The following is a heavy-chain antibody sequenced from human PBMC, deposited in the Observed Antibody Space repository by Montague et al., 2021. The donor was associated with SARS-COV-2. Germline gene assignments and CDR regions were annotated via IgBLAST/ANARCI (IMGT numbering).Heavy chain of an antibody. Sequence: SETLSLTCTVSGGSISSYYWSWIRQPPGKGQEWIGYIYYSGSTNYNPSLKSRVTISVDTSKNQFSLKLSSVTAADTAVYYCARLRFLEWLLWFPASYMDVWGKGTTVTVSS. J-gene: IGHJ6*03. CDR2: IYYSGST. V-gene: IGHV4-59*01. D-gene: IGHD3-3*01. CDR1: GGSISSYY. CDR3: ARLRFLEWLLWFPASYMDV.